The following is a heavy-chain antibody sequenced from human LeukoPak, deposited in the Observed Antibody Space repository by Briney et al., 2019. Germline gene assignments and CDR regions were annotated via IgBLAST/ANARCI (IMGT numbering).Heavy chain of an antibody. V-gene: IGHV4-34*01. CDR1: GGSFSGCY. CDR3: ATPRGPYWYFDL. J-gene: IGHJ2*01. Sequence: SETLSLTCAVYGGSFSGCYWSWIRQPPGKGLEWIGEINHSGSTNYNPSLKSRVTISVDTSKNQFSLKLSSVTAADTAVYYCATPRGPYWYFDLWGRGTLVTVSS. CDR2: INHSGST.